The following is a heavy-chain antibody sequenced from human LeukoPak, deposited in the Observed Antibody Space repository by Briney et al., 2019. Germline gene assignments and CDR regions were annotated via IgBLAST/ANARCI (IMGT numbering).Heavy chain of an antibody. D-gene: IGHD3-10*01. CDR2: ISSNGGST. V-gene: IGHV3-64D*06. Sequence: PGGSLRLSCSASGFTFSSYTMHWVRQAPGKGLEYVSAISSNGGSTYYADSVKGRFTISRDNSKNTLYLQMSSLRVEDTAVYYCAKDGLVWFGELNWGQGTLVTVSS. CDR3: AKDGLVWFGELN. J-gene: IGHJ4*02. CDR1: GFTFSSYT.